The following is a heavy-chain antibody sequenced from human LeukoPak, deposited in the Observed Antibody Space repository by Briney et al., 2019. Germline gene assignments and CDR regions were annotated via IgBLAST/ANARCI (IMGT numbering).Heavy chain of an antibody. V-gene: IGHV3-23*01. CDR3: AKLFIYDYVWGSYRYTFDY. CDR1: GSTFSSYA. D-gene: IGHD3-16*02. J-gene: IGHJ4*02. CDR2: ISGSGGST. Sequence: GASLRLSCAASGSTFSSYAMSWVRQAPGKGLEWVSAISGSGGSTYYADSVKGRFTISRDNSKNTLYLQMNSLRAEDTAVYYCAKLFIYDYVWGSYRYTFDYWGQGTLVTVSS.